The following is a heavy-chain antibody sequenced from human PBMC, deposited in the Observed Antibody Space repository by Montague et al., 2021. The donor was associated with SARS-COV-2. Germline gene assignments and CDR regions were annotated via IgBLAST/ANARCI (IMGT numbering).Heavy chain of an antibody. CDR1: GGSISTYY. CDR2: IYYSGTA. D-gene: IGHD1-14*01. Sequence: SETLSLTYTVSGGSISTYYWSWIRQPPGKGLEWIGYIYYSGTANYNPSLKSRVTISVDTSKNQFSLKVRSVTAADTAVYYCARLVGGPETRFDPWGQGTLVTVSS. V-gene: IGHV4-59*08. J-gene: IGHJ5*02. CDR3: ARLVGGPETRFDP.